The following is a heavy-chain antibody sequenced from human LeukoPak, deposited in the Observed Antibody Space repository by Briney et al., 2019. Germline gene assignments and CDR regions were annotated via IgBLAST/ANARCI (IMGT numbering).Heavy chain of an antibody. CDR1: GFTFSDYY. J-gene: IGHJ4*02. Sequence: GGSLRLSCAASGFTFSDYYMSWIRQAPGRGLEWVSYISSSSSYTNYADSVKGRFTISRDNAKNSLYLQMNSLRAEDTAVYYYATFRAYYYGSGIRYLDYWGQGTLVTVSS. CDR3: ATFRAYYYGSGIRYLDY. CDR2: ISSSSSYT. D-gene: IGHD3-10*01. V-gene: IGHV3-11*03.